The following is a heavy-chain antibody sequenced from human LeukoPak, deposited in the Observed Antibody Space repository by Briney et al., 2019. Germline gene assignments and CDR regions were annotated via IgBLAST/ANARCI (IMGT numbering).Heavy chain of an antibody. CDR2: IIASGTNT. CDR1: GFAFSIYA. CDR3: AKLVGTGATPTDY. J-gene: IGHJ4*02. D-gene: IGHD1-1*01. Sequence: PGGSLSLLCSVSGFAFSIYAMSWARLAPGKGIEWVSVIIASGTNTDHAGSVKGRFTIYRDNSKHTVSLEMNRLRAKDTAIYYCAKLVGTGATPTDYWGQGTLVTVSS. V-gene: IGHV3-23*01.